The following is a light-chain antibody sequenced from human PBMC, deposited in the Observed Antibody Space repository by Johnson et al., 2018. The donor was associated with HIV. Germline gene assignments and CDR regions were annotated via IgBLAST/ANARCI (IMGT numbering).Light chain of an antibody. J-gene: IGLJ1*01. Sequence: QSVLTQPPSVSAAPGQKVTISCSGSSSNIGNNLASWYQQLPGTAPKLLIYANNKRPSGIPDRFSASKSGTSATLGITGLQTGDEADYYCGTWDSSLSAYVFGTGTKVTVV. CDR3: GTWDSSLSAYV. CDR2: ANN. CDR1: SSNIGNNL. V-gene: IGLV1-51*02.